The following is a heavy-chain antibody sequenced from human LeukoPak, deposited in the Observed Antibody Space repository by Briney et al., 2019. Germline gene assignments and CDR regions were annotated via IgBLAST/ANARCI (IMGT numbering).Heavy chain of an antibody. CDR2: INDVGSDS. CDR1: GFTFSAYW. D-gene: IGHD1-26*01. J-gene: IGHJ3*02. V-gene: IGHV3-74*01. Sequence: PGGSLRLSCAASGFTFSAYWMHWVRQAPGKGLVWVGRINDVGSDSTYVDSVKGRFTISRDNSKNTLYLQMNSLRAEDTAVYYCARWELLDDAFDIWGQGTMVTVSS. CDR3: ARWELLDDAFDI.